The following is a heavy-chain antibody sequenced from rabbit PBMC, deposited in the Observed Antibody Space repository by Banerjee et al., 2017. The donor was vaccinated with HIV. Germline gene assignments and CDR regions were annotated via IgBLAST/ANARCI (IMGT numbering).Heavy chain of an antibody. CDR2: IYAGSSGST. Sequence: QSLEESGGDLVKPGASLTLTCTASGFSLSNNYYMCWVRQAPGKGLEWIACIYAGSSGSTYYASWAKGRFTISKTSSTTVTLQMTSLTAADTATYLCARGDRDGWDTLALWGQGTLVTVS. CDR3: ARGDRDGWDTLAL. V-gene: IGHV1S40*01. J-gene: IGHJ3*01. D-gene: IGHD4-1*01. CDR1: GFSLSNNYY.